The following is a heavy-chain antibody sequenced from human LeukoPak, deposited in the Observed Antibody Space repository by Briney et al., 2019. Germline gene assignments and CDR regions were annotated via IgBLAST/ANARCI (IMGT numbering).Heavy chain of an antibody. V-gene: IGHV3-48*04. CDR3: ARRTTGDNY. CDR1: GFTFSGFS. D-gene: IGHD4-17*01. Sequence: GGSLRLSCAASGFTFSGFSMNWVRQAPGRGLEWVSYISSSGLTMYYADSVKGRFTISRDNAKNSLYLQMNSLRAEDTAVYYCARRTTGDNYWGQGTLVTVSS. J-gene: IGHJ4*02. CDR2: ISSSGLTM.